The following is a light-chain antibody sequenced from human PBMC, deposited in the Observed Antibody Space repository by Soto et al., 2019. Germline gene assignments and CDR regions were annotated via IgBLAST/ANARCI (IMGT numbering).Light chain of an antibody. J-gene: IGKJ4*01. CDR3: QLRSNWPSLT. CDR1: QSVSSH. CDR2: GAS. Sequence: EIVLTQSQGTLSLSPLERTRLXWRASQSVSSHLAWYQQKPGQGPRLLIYGASTRASGIPGRFSGSASGTDFTLTISSLEPEDFAIYYCQLRSNWPSLTFGGGTKVDIK. V-gene: IGKV3-11*01.